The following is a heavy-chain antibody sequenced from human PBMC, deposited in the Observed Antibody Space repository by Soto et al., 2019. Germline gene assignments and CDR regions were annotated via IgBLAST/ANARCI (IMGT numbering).Heavy chain of an antibody. V-gene: IGHV3-23*01. CDR3: ARNSQEYYYMDV. J-gene: IGHJ6*03. Sequence: GGSLRLSCAASGFTFSRYAMSWVREAPGKGLEWVSAISGSGGSTYYADSVKGRFTISRDNSKNTLYLQMNSLRAEDTAVYYCARNSQEYYYMDVWGKGTTVTVSS. D-gene: IGHD2-15*01. CDR2: ISGSGGST. CDR1: GFTFSRYA.